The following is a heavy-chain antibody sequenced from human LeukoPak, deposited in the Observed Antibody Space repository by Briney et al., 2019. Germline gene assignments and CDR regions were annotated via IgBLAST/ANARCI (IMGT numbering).Heavy chain of an antibody. CDR1: GYTFTSYG. CDR3: AIHPSDSSGYFSY. J-gene: IGHJ4*02. V-gene: IGHV7-4-1*02. D-gene: IGHD3-22*01. Sequence: ASVKVSCKASGYTFTSYGISWVRQAPGQGLEYMGWIDTKTGNPTYAQGFTGRFVFSLDTSVSTAYLQISSLKAEDTAVYYCAIHPSDSSGYFSYWGQGALVTVSS. CDR2: IDTKTGNP.